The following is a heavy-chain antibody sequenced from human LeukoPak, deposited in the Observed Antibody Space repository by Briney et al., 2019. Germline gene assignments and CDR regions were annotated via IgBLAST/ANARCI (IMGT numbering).Heavy chain of an antibody. D-gene: IGHD3-10*01. CDR2: IYYSGST. J-gene: IGHJ5*02. V-gene: IGHV4-34*01. Sequence: SETLSLTCAVYGGSFSGYYWGWIRQPPGKGLEWIGSIYYSGSTYYNPSLKSRVTISVDTSKNQFSLKLSSVTAADTAVYYCVRKILRYYGLAARNWFDPWGQGTLVTVPS. CDR1: GGSFSGYY. CDR3: VRKILRYYGLAARNWFDP.